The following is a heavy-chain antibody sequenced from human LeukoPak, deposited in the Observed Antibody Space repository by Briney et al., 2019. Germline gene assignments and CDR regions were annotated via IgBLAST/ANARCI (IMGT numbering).Heavy chain of an antibody. CDR3: ARHIPKPMVVKRGSYYYMDV. Sequence: ASVKVSCKASGYTFTGYYMHWVRQAPGQGLEWMGWINPNSGGTNYAQKFQGRVTMTRDTSISTAYMELSRLRSDDTAVYYCARHIPKPMVVKRGSYYYMDVWGKGTTVTVSS. J-gene: IGHJ6*03. CDR1: GYTFTGYY. V-gene: IGHV1-2*02. D-gene: IGHD4-23*01. CDR2: INPNSGGT.